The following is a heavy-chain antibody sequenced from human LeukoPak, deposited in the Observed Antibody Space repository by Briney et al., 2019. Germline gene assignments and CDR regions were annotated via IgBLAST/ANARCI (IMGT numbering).Heavy chain of an antibody. J-gene: IGHJ4*02. CDR2: IYHSGST. D-gene: IGHD3-10*01. Sequence: SYTLSLTRVVSGDCLRNNKWWSWVRQPPGKGLEWIAEIYHSGSTNCNPSLKSRVTISVDKSKNQFSLKLSSVTGADTAVYYCARASGGGITRYFEHWGQGSLVSVSS. V-gene: IGHV4/OR15-8*01. CDR1: GDCLRNNKW. CDR3: ARASGGGITRYFEH.